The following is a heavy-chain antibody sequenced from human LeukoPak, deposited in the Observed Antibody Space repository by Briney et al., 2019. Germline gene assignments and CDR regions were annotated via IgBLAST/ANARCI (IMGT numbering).Heavy chain of an antibody. J-gene: IGHJ4*02. CDR1: GYTFTGYY. Sequence: GASVKVSCKASGYTFTGYYMHWVRQAPGQGLEWMGWISPNSGGTNYAQKFQGRVTMTRDTSISTAYMELSRLRSDDTAVYYCARDDPDDYGDIGDDYWGQGTLVTASS. D-gene: IGHD4-17*01. V-gene: IGHV1-2*02. CDR2: ISPNSGGT. CDR3: ARDDPDDYGDIGDDY.